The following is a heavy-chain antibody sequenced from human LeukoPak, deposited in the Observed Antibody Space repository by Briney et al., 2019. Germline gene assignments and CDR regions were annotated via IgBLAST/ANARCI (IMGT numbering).Heavy chain of an antibody. V-gene: IGHV2-5*02. CDR2: IYWDDDK. D-gene: IGHD3-3*01. J-gene: IGHJ5*02. CDR3: AHRRENYDSWSGIPWGWFGP. Sequence: SGPTLVKPTQTLTLTCTVSGFSLNTSAVGVAWIRQPPGKALEWLALIYWDDDKRYSPSLKSRLTITKDTSKKQVVLTMTNVDPVDTATYLCAHRRENYDSWSGIPWGWFGPWGPGTLVTVSS. CDR1: GFSLNTSAVG.